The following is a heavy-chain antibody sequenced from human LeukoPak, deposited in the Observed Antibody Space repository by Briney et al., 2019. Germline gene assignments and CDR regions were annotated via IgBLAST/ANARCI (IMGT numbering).Heavy chain of an antibody. Sequence: GGSLRLSCTAPGYTFGDYAMSSGRQAPGKGLEWVGFIRSKAYGGTTEYAASVKGRFTISRDDSKSIAYLQMNSLKTEDTGVYYCTRDIVLVVAATGYYYYGMDVWGQGTTVTVSS. D-gene: IGHD2-15*01. CDR1: GYTFGDYA. J-gene: IGHJ6*02. V-gene: IGHV3-49*04. CDR3: TRDIVLVVAATGYYYYGMDV. CDR2: IRSKAYGGTT.